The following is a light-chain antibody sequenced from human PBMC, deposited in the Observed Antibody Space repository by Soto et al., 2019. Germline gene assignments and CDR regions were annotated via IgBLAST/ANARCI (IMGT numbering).Light chain of an antibody. Sequence: QSALTQPASVSGSPGQSITISCTGTSSDFGNYQFVSWYQQHPGKVPKLILFEVSKRPSGVSGRFSGSKSGNTASLTISGLQAEDEADYYCSSYTGGNPSYVFGTGTKLTVL. V-gene: IGLV2-14*02. CDR3: SSYTGGNPSYV. CDR2: EVS. J-gene: IGLJ1*01. CDR1: SSDFGNYQF.